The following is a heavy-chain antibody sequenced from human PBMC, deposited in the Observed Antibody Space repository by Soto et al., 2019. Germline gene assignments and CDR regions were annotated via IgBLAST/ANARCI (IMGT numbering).Heavy chain of an antibody. V-gene: IGHV6-1*01. Sequence: PSQTLSLTCAISGDSVSSNSAGWNWIRQTPSRGLEWLGRTYYRSKWYFNYAVSVESRITINPDTSKNQFSLQLSSVTPDDTAVYYCVRGLWDDVSRNYYMAVWGKGTSVTVYS. CDR1: GDSVSSNSAG. CDR2: TYYRSKWYF. D-gene: IGHD1-1*01. CDR3: VRGLWDDVSRNYYMAV. J-gene: IGHJ6*03.